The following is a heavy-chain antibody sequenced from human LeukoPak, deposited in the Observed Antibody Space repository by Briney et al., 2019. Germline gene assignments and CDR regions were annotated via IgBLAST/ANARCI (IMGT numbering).Heavy chain of an antibody. J-gene: IGHJ4*02. CDR1: GFTFSSYW. CDR3: ARDDSSSGWSN. V-gene: IGHV3-7*01. Sequence: GGSLRLSCAASGFTFSSYWMSWVRQAPGKGLEWVANIKQDGSEKYYVDSVRGRFTISRDNAKNSLYLQMNSLRAEDTAIYYCARDDSSSGWSNWGQGTLVTVSS. CDR2: IKQDGSEK. D-gene: IGHD6-19*01.